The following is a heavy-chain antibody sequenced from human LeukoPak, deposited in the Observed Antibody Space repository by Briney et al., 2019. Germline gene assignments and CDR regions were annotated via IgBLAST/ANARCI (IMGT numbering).Heavy chain of an antibody. D-gene: IGHD2-15*01. CDR1: GGTFSSYA. J-gene: IGHJ4*02. V-gene: IGHV1-69*05. CDR3: ARGPYCSGGTCYSQILDH. CDR2: IIPIFGTA. Sequence: SVKVSCKASGGTFSSYAISWVRQAPGQGLEWMGGIIPIFGTANYAQKLQGRVTMTTDTSTSTAYMELRSLRSDDTAVYYCARGPYCSGGTCYSQILDHWGQGTLVTVSS.